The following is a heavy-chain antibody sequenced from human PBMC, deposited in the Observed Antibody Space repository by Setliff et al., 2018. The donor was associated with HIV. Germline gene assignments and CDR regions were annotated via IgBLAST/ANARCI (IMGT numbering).Heavy chain of an antibody. D-gene: IGHD6-13*01. CDR3: AKGGSSSWYMFDY. Sequence: GGSLRLSCAASGFTFSSYWMSWVRQAPGKGLEWVANIKQDGSEKYYVDSVRGRFTISRDNAKNSLYLQMNSLRVEDTAVYYCAKGGSSSWYMFDYWGQGTLVTVSS. CDR2: IKQDGSEK. V-gene: IGHV3-7*03. CDR1: GFTFSSYW. J-gene: IGHJ4*02.